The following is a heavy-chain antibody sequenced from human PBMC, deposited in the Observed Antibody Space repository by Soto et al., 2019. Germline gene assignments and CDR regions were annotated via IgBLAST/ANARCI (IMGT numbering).Heavy chain of an antibody. Sequence: ASVKVSCKASGYTFTSYAMHWVRQAPGQRLEWMGWINAGNGNTKYSQKFRSRVTITRDTSASTAYMELSSLRSEDTAVYYCARDMGFGLSDYWGQGTLVTVSS. CDR1: GYTFTSYA. V-gene: IGHV1-3*01. D-gene: IGHD3-10*01. CDR3: ARDMGFGLSDY. J-gene: IGHJ4*02. CDR2: INAGNGNT.